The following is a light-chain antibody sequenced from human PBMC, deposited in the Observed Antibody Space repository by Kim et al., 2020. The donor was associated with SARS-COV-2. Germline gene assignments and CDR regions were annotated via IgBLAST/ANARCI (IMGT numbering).Light chain of an antibody. CDR1: SSDVGAYND. CDR3: SSYTSSSTYV. CDR2: DVS. J-gene: IGLJ1*01. Sequence: QSITFSCTGTSSDVGAYNDVSWYQQHPGKAPKLVIFDVSERPSGVSNRFSGSKSGSTASLTISGLQAEDEADYYCSSYTSSSTYVFGTGTKVTVL. V-gene: IGLV2-14*04.